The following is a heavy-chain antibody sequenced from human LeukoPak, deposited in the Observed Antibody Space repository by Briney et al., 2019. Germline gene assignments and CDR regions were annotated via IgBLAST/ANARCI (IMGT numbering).Heavy chain of an antibody. V-gene: IGHV1-69*01. D-gene: IGHD6-19*01. CDR2: IIPIFGTA. CDR1: GGTFSSYA. J-gene: IGHJ4*02. CDR3: ARGGIAVAGSWTRFVY. Sequence: SVNVSCKASGGTFSSYAISWVRQAPGQGLEWMGGIIPIFGTANYAQKFQGRVTITADESTSTAYMELSSLRSEDTAVYYCARGGIAVAGSWTRFVYWGQGTLVTVSS.